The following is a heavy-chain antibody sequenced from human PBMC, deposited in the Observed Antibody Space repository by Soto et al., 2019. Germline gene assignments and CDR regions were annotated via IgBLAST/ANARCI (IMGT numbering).Heavy chain of an antibody. CDR3: ARRKYGGPANYKALDY. V-gene: IGHV1-18*01. D-gene: IGHD2-21*01. CDR2: ISGYNGNT. J-gene: IGHJ4*02. Sequence: ASGKVSCKASGYTFSNYVIAWLRQAPGQGLEWMAWISGYNGNTHYAQNFQDRIIMTIDTSTGTAYMELRSLRSDDTAVYYCARRKYGGPANYKALDYWGQGTLVTVSS. CDR1: GYTFSNYV.